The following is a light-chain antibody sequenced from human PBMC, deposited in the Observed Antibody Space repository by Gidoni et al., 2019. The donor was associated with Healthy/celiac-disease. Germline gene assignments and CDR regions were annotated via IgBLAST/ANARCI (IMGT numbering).Light chain of an antibody. Sequence: EIVLTQSPATLSLSPGERATLSCRASQSVSSYLAWYPQKPGQAPRLLIYDASNRATGIPARFSGSGSGTDFTLTISSLEPEDFAVYYCQQRSNWPPWTFVPRDQGGNQT. CDR1: QSVSSY. V-gene: IGKV3-11*01. CDR3: QQRSNWPPWT. CDR2: DAS. J-gene: IGKJ1*01.